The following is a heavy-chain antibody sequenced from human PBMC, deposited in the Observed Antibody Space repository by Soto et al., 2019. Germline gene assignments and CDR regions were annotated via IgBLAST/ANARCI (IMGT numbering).Heavy chain of an antibody. CDR2: IIPIFGTA. D-gene: IGHD3-22*01. J-gene: IGHJ4*02. Sequence: ASVKVSCKASGGTFSSYAISWVRQAPGQGLEWMGGIIPIFGTANYAQKFQGRVTITADESTSTAYMELSSLRSEDTAVYYCARGYDSSGYYSTYFDYWGQGTLVPVSS. V-gene: IGHV1-69*13. CDR1: GGTFSSYA. CDR3: ARGYDSSGYYSTYFDY.